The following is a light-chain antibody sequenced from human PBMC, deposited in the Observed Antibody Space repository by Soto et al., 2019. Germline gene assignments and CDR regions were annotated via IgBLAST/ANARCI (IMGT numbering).Light chain of an antibody. CDR2: KAS. CDR3: QQYDSAPWT. CDR1: QSFRYW. V-gene: IGKV1-5*03. J-gene: IGKJ1*01. Sequence: DIHMTQSPSTLSASIGDRVTITCRASQSFRYWLAWYQQKPGKAPNLLIYKASTLECGVPSRFSGSGSGTEFTLTISSLQPDDFATYYCQQYDSAPWTFGQGTRVEIK.